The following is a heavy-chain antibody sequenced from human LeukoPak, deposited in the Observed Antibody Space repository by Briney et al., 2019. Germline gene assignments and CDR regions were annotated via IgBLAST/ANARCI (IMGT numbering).Heavy chain of an antibody. J-gene: IGHJ1*01. Sequence: SETLSLTCTVSGGSISTYYWNWIRQPPGKGLEWIGYIYHSGSTNYNPSLQSRVTISVDTSKNQFSLNLNSVTAADTAVYYCARGGAARLHFQNWGQGTLVTVSA. V-gene: IGHV4-59*01. CDR3: ARGGAARLHFQN. CDR1: GGSISTYY. CDR2: IYHSGST. D-gene: IGHD6-6*01.